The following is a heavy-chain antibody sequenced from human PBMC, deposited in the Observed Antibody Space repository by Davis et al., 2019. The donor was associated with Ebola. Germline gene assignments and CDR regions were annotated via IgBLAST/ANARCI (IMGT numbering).Heavy chain of an antibody. CDR3: ARHRLVLLWFGDRNDNWFDP. V-gene: IGHV4-34*01. D-gene: IGHD3-10*01. CDR1: GGSFSFYY. CDR2: INHSGST. J-gene: IGHJ5*02. Sequence: SETLSLTCVVYGGSFSFYYWTWIRQPPGKGLEWIGEINHSGSTNYNPSLKSRVTISVDTSKSQFSLKLNSVTAADTAVYYCARHRLVLLWFGDRNDNWFDPWGQGTLVTVSS.